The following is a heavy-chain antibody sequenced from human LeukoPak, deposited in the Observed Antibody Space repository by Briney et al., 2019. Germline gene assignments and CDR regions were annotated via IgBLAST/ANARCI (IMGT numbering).Heavy chain of an antibody. CDR2: ISSSSYI. CDR3: AKDRGMTTQGDY. D-gene: IGHD4-11*01. J-gene: IGHJ4*02. CDR1: GFTFTNYN. V-gene: IGHV3-21*04. Sequence: GGSLRLSCAASGFTFTNYNMNWVRQAPGKGLEWVSSISSSSYIYYADSVKGRFTISRDNAKNSLYLQMNSLRAEDTAVYYCAKDRGMTTQGDYWGQGTLVTVSS.